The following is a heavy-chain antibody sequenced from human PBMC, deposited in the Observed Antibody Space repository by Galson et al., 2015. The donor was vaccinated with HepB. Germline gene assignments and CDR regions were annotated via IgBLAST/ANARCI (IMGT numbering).Heavy chain of an antibody. CDR3: ARSRGSSVRRYYFDY. CDR1: GYTFSSYA. D-gene: IGHD6-6*01. V-gene: IGHV1-18*01. Sequence: SVKVSCKASGYTFSSYAIIWVRQAPGQGLEWMGWISPYNGNTNSAQKVQGRVTMTTDTSTSTAYMELRSLRAEDTAVYYCARSRGSSVRRYYFDYWGQGTLVTVSS. J-gene: IGHJ4*02. CDR2: ISPYNGNT.